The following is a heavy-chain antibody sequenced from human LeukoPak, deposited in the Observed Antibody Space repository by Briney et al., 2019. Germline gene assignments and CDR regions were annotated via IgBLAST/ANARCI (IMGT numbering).Heavy chain of an antibody. Sequence: ASETLSFTCTASGGSISSYYWSWLRQPPGQGMEWIGRIYTSGGTNYNHCLKSRVTMSVDTSKNQFSLKLSSVTAADTAVYYCARGAYYYDSSGYYYDYYYYYMDVWGKGTTVTVSS. CDR1: GGSISSYY. V-gene: IGHV4-4*07. J-gene: IGHJ6*03. CDR3: ARGAYYYDSSGYYYDYYYYYMDV. D-gene: IGHD3-22*01. CDR2: IYTSGGT.